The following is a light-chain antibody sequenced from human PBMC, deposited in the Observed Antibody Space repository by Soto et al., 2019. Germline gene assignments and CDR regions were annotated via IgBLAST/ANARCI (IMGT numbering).Light chain of an antibody. CDR3: QQRSNWPST. J-gene: IGKJ4*01. CDR1: QSVSSY. Sequence: EIVLTQSPATLSLSPGDRATLSCRASQSVSSYLAWYQQKPGQAPRLHIYDASNRATGIPARFSGSGSGTDFTLTITSLEPEDFAVYYCQQRSNWPSTFGGGTTVEIK. V-gene: IGKV3-11*01. CDR2: DAS.